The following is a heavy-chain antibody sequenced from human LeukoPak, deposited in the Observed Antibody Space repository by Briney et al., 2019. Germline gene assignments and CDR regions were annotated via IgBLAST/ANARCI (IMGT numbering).Heavy chain of an antibody. CDR1: GGTFSSYA. D-gene: IGHD3-3*01. Sequence: ASVKVSCKASGGTFSSYAISWVRQAPGQGLEWMGGIIPIFGTANYAQKFQGRVTITADESTSTAYMELSSLRSGDTAVYYCAKYDFWSGYRYDFDYWGQGTLVTVSS. CDR2: IIPIFGTA. V-gene: IGHV1-69*13. CDR3: AKYDFWSGYRYDFDY. J-gene: IGHJ4*02.